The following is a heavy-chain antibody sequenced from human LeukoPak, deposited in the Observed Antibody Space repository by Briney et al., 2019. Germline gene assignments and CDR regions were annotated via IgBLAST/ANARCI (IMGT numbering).Heavy chain of an antibody. Sequence: PGGSLRLSCAASGFXFDDYGISWVRQAPGKGLEWVSGINWNGGSTGYADSVKGRSTISRDNAKNSLYLQMNSLRAEDTALYYCARVEYSSGWYEYFQHWGQGTLVTVSS. CDR2: INWNGGST. D-gene: IGHD6-19*01. J-gene: IGHJ1*01. CDR3: ARVEYSSGWYEYFQH. V-gene: IGHV3-20*04. CDR1: GFXFDDYG.